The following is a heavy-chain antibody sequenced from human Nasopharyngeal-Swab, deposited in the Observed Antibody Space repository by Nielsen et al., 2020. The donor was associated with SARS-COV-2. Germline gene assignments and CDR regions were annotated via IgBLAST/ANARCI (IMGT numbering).Heavy chain of an antibody. J-gene: IGHJ4*02. D-gene: IGHD2-2*01. CDR1: GFTFSSHW. V-gene: IGHV3-74*01. CDR2: ISEDGSIT. CDR3: ASQLGHPDS. Sequence: GGSLRLSCAASGFTFSSHWMHWVRQAPGKGLVWVSRISEDGSITTYADSVKGRFTISRDNAMNTLFLQMHSLRADDTAIYYCASQLGHPDSWGQGTLVTVSS.